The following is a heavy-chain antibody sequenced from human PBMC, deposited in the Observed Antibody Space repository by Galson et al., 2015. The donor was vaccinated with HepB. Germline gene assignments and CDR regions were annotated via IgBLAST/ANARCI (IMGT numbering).Heavy chain of an antibody. CDR2: IPSDGSNN. V-gene: IGHV3-30*04. J-gene: IGHJ5*02. CDR3: ARDMLRGVISNWFDP. Sequence: SLRLSCAASGFTFSSYAMHWIRQTPGMGLEWVAVIPSDGSNNYYADSVRGRFTISRDNSRNTLYLQMNSLRVEDTAMYYCARDMLRGVISNWFDPWGQGALVTVSS. D-gene: IGHD3-10*01. CDR1: GFTFSSYA.